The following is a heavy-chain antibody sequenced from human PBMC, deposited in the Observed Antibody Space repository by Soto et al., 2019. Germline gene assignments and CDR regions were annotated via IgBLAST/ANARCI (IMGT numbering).Heavy chain of an antibody. CDR1: GFTFSDYY. CDR3: ARDDSDWYFDL. CDR2: ISSSGSTI. D-gene: IGHD2-15*01. V-gene: IGHV3-11*01. Sequence: QVQLVESGGGLVKPGGSLRLSCAASGFTFSDYYMSWIRQAPGKGLEWVSSISSSGSTIYYADSVKGRFTISRDNAKNALYLQMKSLRAEDTAVYYWARDDSDWYFDLWGRGTLVTVSS. J-gene: IGHJ2*01.